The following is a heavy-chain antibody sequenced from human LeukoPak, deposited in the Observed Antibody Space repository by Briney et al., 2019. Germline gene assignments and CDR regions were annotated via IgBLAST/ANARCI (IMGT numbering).Heavy chain of an antibody. D-gene: IGHD3-22*01. CDR1: GGTFSSYA. CDR3: ARDPNSSGYYSSFDY. CDR2: IIPILGTA. Sequence: SVKVSCKASGGTFSSYAISWVRQAPGQGLEWMGRIIPILGTANYAQKCQGRVTITTDESTITAYMELSSLRSEDTAVYYCARDPNSSGYYSSFDYWGQGTLVTVSS. V-gene: IGHV1-69*05. J-gene: IGHJ4*02.